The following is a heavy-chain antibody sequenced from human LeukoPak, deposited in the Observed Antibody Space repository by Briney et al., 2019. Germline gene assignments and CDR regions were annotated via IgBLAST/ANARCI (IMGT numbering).Heavy chain of an antibody. V-gene: IGHV4-59*06. D-gene: IGHD3-10*01. CDR1: GGSISSYY. Sequence: SETLSLTCTVSGGSISSYYWSWIRHHPGKGLEWIGNIYYSGSTYYNPSLKSRITISVDTSKNQFSLKLISVIAAVTAVYYCARVSSPYFDYWGQGTLVTVSS. J-gene: IGHJ4*02. CDR2: IYYSGST. CDR3: ARVSSPYFDY.